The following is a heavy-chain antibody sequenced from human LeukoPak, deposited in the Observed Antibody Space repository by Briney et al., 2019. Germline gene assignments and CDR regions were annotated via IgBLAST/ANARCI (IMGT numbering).Heavy chain of an antibody. CDR3: ASTHYDFWSGYPVSFDY. Sequence: SETLSLTCTVSGGSISSYYWSWIRQPAGEGLEWIGRIYTSGSTNYNPSLKSRVTMSVDTSKNQFSLKLSSVTAADTAVYYCASTHYDFWSGYPVSFDYWGQGTLVTVSS. CDR2: IYTSGST. CDR1: GGSISSYY. D-gene: IGHD3-3*01. J-gene: IGHJ4*02. V-gene: IGHV4-4*07.